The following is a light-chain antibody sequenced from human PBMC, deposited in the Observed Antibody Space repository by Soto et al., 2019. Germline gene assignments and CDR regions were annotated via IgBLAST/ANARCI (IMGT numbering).Light chain of an antibody. J-gene: IGKJ2*01. CDR1: QSVSSN. V-gene: IGKV3D-15*03. CDR2: GAS. CDR3: QQYNNCPRT. Sequence: EIVMTQSPATLSVSPGERATLSCRASQSVSSNLAWYQQKPGQAPRLLIYGASIRATGIPARFSGSGSGTEFTLTVCIRQSDNFAVYCCQQYNNCPRTFGQGTKLEIK.